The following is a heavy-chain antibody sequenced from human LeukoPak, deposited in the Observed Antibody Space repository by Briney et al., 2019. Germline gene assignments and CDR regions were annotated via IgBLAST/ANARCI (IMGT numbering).Heavy chain of an antibody. CDR1: GFTFSSYS. J-gene: IGHJ3*02. D-gene: IGHD4-17*01. CDR2: ISSSSSYI. CDR3: ARGADYGYAFDI. Sequence: PGGSLRLSCAASGFTFSSYSMNWVRQAPGKGLEWVSSISSSSSYINYADSVKGRFTISRDNAKNSLHLQMNSLRAEDTAVYYCARGADYGYAFDIWGQGTMVTVSS. V-gene: IGHV3-21*01.